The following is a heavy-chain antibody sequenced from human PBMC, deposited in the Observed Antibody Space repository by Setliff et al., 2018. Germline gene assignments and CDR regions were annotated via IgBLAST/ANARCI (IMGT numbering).Heavy chain of an antibody. Sequence: GASVKVSCKASGGTFSSYAISWVRQAPGQGLEWMGGIIPIFGTANYAQKFQGRVTITADESTSTAYMELSSLRSEDTAVYYCARAPHYNDSSGSDTDAFDIWGQGTMVTVSS. CDR1: GGTFSSYA. CDR3: ARAPHYNDSSGSDTDAFDI. CDR2: IIPIFGTA. V-gene: IGHV1-69*13. D-gene: IGHD3-22*01. J-gene: IGHJ3*02.